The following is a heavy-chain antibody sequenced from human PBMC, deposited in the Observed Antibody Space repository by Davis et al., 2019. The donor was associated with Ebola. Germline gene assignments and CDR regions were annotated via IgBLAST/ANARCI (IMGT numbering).Heavy chain of an antibody. CDR3: ARRGNFSNEYFDY. CDR2: IYPGNSDT. Sequence: GESLKISCQGSRYSSTSHWIGWVRQMPGKGLEWMGIIYPGNSDTRYSPSFQGQVTISADTSITTAYLQWSSLKASDTAMYFCARRGNFSNEYFDYWGQGTLVTVSS. CDR1: RYSSTSHW. V-gene: IGHV5-51*01. J-gene: IGHJ4*02. D-gene: IGHD4-11*01.